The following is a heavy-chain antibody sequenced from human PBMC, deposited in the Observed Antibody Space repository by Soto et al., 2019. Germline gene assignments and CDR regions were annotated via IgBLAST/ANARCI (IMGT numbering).Heavy chain of an antibody. Sequence: QVQLQESGPGLVKPSETLSLTCTVSGGSISSYYWSWIRQPPGKGLEWIGYIYYSGSTNYNPSLKSRVTISVDTSKNQFSLKLSSVTAADTAVYYCARATGCYGMDVWGQGTTVTVSS. CDR3: ARATGCYGMDV. D-gene: IGHD4-17*01. V-gene: IGHV4-59*01. CDR1: GGSISSYY. CDR2: IYYSGST. J-gene: IGHJ6*02.